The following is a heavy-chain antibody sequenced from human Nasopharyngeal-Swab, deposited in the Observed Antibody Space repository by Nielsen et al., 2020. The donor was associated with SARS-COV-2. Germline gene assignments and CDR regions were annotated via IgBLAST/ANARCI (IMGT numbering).Heavy chain of an antibody. Sequence: GGSLRLSCAASGFTFSKFWMNWVRQAPGKGLEWVANIKEDGSEAHYVGSVRGRFTISRDNAKSSLHLQMNSLRAEDTAVYYCARHYDFWSGYYNSHFYGMDVWGQGTTVTVSS. CDR1: GFTFSKFW. CDR3: ARHYDFWSGYYNSHFYGMDV. V-gene: IGHV3-7*01. J-gene: IGHJ6*02. D-gene: IGHD3-3*01. CDR2: IKEDGSEA.